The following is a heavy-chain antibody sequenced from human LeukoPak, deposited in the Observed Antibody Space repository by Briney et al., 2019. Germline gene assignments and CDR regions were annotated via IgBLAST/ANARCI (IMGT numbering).Heavy chain of an antibody. CDR2: ISGSGGST. V-gene: IGHV3-23*01. D-gene: IGHD3-22*01. CDR3: AKLDSSGYYGH. CDR1: GFTFSSYA. Sequence: GGSLRLSCAASGFTFSSYAMSWVRQAPGKGLEWVSAISGSGGSTYYADSVKGRFTISRDNSKNTPYLQMNSLRAEDTAVYYCAKLDSSGYYGHWGQGTLVTVSS. J-gene: IGHJ4*02.